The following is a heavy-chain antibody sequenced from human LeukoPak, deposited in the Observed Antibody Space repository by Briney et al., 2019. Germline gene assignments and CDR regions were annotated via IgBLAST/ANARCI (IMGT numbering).Heavy chain of an antibody. J-gene: IGHJ5*02. V-gene: IGHV4-59*08. Sequence: SETLSLTCTVSGCSFSNYYWSWIRQPPGKGLEWIGYIYYSGSTNYNPSLKSRVTISVDTSKNQFSLNLSSVTAADTAVYYCARHPTALVSYGFDPWGQGTLVTVSS. D-gene: IGHD5-18*01. CDR3: ARHPTALVSYGFDP. CDR1: GCSFSNYY. CDR2: IYYSGST.